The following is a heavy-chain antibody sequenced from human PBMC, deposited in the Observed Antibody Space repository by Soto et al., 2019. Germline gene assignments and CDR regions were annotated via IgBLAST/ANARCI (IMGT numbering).Heavy chain of an antibody. V-gene: IGHV4-39*07. CDR2: IYYSGST. Sequence: SETLSLTCAVSGGSISSSSYYWGWIRQPPGKGLEWIGSIYYSGSTNYNPSLKSRVTISVDTSKNQFSLKLSSVTAADTAVYYCARARGADQLLLGGYYYGMDVWGQGTTVTVSS. CDR1: GGSISSSSYY. J-gene: IGHJ6*02. CDR3: ARARGADQLLLGGYYYGMDV. D-gene: IGHD2-2*01.